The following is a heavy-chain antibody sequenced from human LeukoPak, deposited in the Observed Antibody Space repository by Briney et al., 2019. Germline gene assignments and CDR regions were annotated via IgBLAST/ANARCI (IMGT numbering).Heavy chain of an antibody. CDR1: DFSFETYW. D-gene: IGHD5-24*01. CDR2: INEDGTEK. Sequence: AGGSLRLSCVALDFSFETYWMSWVRQAPGKGPQWVANINEDGTEKHYVGSVRGRFTISRDNAESSLHLQMNSLRPDDLGVYYCARGETMDVWGKGTMVTVSS. V-gene: IGHV3-7*01. CDR3: ARGETMDV. J-gene: IGHJ6*03.